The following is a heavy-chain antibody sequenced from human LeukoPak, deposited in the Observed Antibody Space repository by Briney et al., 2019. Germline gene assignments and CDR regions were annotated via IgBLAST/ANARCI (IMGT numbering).Heavy chain of an antibody. CDR3: ARGAGELSLRNWFDP. CDR1: GGSISSSSYY. CDR2: IYYSGST. D-gene: IGHD3-16*02. J-gene: IGHJ5*02. Sequence: SETLSLTCTVSGGSISSSSYYWGWIRQPPGKGLEWIRSIYYSGSTYYNPSLKSRVTISVDRSKNQFSLKLSSVTAADTAVYYCARGAGELSLRNWFDPWGQGTLVTVSS. V-gene: IGHV4-39*07.